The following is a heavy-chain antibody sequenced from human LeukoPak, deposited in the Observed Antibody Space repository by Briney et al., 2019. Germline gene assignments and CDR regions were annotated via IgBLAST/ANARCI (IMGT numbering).Heavy chain of an antibody. J-gene: IGHJ4*02. V-gene: IGHV1-8*01. D-gene: IGHD7-27*01. CDR1: GYTVTSYD. CDR2: MNPNSGNT. CDR3: ARDLPRTKVNWGFDY. Sequence: ASVKVSCKPSGYTVTSYDINWVRQATGQGLEWMGWMNPNSGNTGYAQKFQGRVTMTRNTSISTAYMELTRLRSDDTAVYYCARDLPRTKVNWGFDYWGQGTLVTVSS.